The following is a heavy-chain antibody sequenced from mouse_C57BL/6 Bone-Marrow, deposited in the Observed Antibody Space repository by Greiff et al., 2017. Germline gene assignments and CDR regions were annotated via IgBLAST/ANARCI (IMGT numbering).Heavy chain of an antibody. Sequence: QVHVKQSGPELVKPGASVKISCKASGYAFSSSWMNWVKQRPGKGLEWIGRIYPGDGATNYNGKFKGKATLTADKSSSTAYMQLSSLTSEDSAVYFCARDWDVGRFAYWGQGTLVTVSA. CDR1: GYAFSSSW. CDR2: IYPGDGAT. D-gene: IGHD4-1*01. J-gene: IGHJ3*01. CDR3: ARDWDVGRFAY. V-gene: IGHV1-82*01.